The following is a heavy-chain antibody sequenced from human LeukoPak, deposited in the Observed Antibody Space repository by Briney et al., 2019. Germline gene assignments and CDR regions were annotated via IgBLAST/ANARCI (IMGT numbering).Heavy chain of an antibody. J-gene: IGHJ4*02. CDR1: GFTFSSYG. D-gene: IGHD4-23*01. V-gene: IGHV3-30*18. CDR3: AKRDGGY. CDR2: ISYDGSNK. Sequence: GRSLRLSCAASGFTFSSYGMHWVRQAPGKGLEWVAVISYDGSNKYYADSVKGRFTISRDNSKNTLYLQMNSLRADDTAVYYCAKRDGGYWGQGTLVTVSS.